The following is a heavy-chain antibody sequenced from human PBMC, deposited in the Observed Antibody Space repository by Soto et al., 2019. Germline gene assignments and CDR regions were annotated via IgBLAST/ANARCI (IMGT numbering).Heavy chain of an antibody. CDR3: ARVPYYYDSSGYFPWDY. J-gene: IGHJ4*02. CDR2: IIPIFGTA. CDR1: GGTFSSYA. Sequence: SVKVSCKASGGTFSSYAISWVRQAPGQGLEWMGGIIPIFGTANYAQKFQGRVTITADESTSTAYMELSSLRSEDTAVYYCARVPYYYDSSGYFPWDYWGQGTLVTVSS. D-gene: IGHD3-22*01. V-gene: IGHV1-69*13.